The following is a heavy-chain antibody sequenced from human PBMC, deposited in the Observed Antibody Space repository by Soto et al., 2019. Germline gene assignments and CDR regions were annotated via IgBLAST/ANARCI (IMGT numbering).Heavy chain of an antibody. Sequence: QVHLVESGGGLVKPGGSLRLSCAASGFSFSDYYMSWVRQAPGKGLEWISYISSSGSTIFYAPSVKGRFIISRDNAKNSLELQMDRLRAEDTAVYFCARGGYCSGGRCLWKSTGMDVWGRGTTVTVSS. CDR2: ISSSGSTI. CDR3: ARGGYCSGGRCLWKSTGMDV. V-gene: IGHV3-11*01. J-gene: IGHJ6*02. D-gene: IGHD2-15*01. CDR1: GFSFSDYY.